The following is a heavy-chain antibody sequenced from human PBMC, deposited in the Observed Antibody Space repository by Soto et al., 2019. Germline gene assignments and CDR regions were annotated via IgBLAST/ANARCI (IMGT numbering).Heavy chain of an antibody. CDR2: INSDGSST. Sequence: PGGSLRLCCAASGFTFSSYWMHWVRQAPGKGLVWVSRINSDGSSTSYADSVKGRFTISRDNAKNTLYLQMNSLRAEDTAVYYCARGGRSMVRGVPLDYWGQGTLVTVSS. CDR1: GFTFSSYW. D-gene: IGHD3-10*01. J-gene: IGHJ4*02. V-gene: IGHV3-74*01. CDR3: ARGGRSMVRGVPLDY.